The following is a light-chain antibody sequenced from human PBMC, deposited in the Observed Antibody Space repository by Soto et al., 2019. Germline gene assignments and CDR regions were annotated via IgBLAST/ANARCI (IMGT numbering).Light chain of an antibody. CDR1: QSVSKNY. CDR2: DAF. V-gene: IGKV3-20*01. CDR3: QQCAHSPLT. J-gene: IGKJ1*01. Sequence: EIVLTQSPGTLSLSPGERATLSCRASQSVSKNYLAWYQQKPGQAPRLLIYDAFNRATDIPDRFSGSGSGTDFTLTISRLEPEDFAVYYCQQCAHSPLTFGQGTKVEIK.